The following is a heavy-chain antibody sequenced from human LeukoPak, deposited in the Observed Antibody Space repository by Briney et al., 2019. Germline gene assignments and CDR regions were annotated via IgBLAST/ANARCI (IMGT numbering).Heavy chain of an antibody. CDR3: TSWGDTTAEYFQR. D-gene: IGHD2-21*02. Sequence: PGGSLRLSCAASGFTFSSYWMQWVRQAPGKGLEWVANIKQDGSEKYYADSVKGRVTISRDNAQNSMYLQMNSLRVEDTAVYYCTSWGDTTAEYFQRWGQGTLVTVSS. V-gene: IGHV3-7*01. CDR1: GFTFSSYW. CDR2: IKQDGSEK. J-gene: IGHJ1*01.